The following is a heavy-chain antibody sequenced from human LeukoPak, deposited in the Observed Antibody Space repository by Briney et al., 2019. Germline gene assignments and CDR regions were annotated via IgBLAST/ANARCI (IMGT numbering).Heavy chain of an antibody. Sequence: ASVKVSCKASGYTFTGYYMHWVRQAPGQGLEWMGWINPNSGGTNYAQKFQGRVTMTRDTSISTAYMELSRLRSDDTAVYYCARYPVGATYGDYWGQGTLVTVSS. CDR1: GYTFTGYY. CDR3: ARYPVGATYGDY. V-gene: IGHV1-2*02. D-gene: IGHD1-26*01. CDR2: INPNSGGT. J-gene: IGHJ4*02.